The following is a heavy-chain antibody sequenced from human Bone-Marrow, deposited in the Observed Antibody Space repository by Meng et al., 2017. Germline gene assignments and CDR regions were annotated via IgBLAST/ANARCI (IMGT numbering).Heavy chain of an antibody. CDR2: ISSSGSTI. Sequence: GESLKISCAASGFTFSSYEMNWVRQAPGKGLEWVSYISSSGSTIYYADSVKGRFTISRDNAKNSLYLQMNSLRAEDTAVYYCARDLWFGELLFEHFYYGMDVWGPGTTVTVSS. V-gene: IGHV3-48*03. D-gene: IGHD3-10*01. CDR3: ARDLWFGELLFEHFYYGMDV. J-gene: IGHJ6*02. CDR1: GFTFSSYE.